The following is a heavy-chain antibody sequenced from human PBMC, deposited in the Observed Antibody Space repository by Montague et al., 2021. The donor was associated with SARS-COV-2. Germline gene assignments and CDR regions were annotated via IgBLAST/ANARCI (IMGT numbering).Heavy chain of an antibody. D-gene: IGHD2-21*02. CDR3: ARDSVTDGPYGMDV. CDR1: GFTFSSYA. Sequence: SLRLSCPASGFTFSSYAMHWVRQAPGKRLEWVAVISYDGSNKYYADSVKSRFTISRDNSKNTLYLQMNSLRAEDTAVYYCARDSVTDGPYGMDVWGQGTTVTVSS. J-gene: IGHJ6*02. CDR2: ISYDGSNK. V-gene: IGHV3-30*04.